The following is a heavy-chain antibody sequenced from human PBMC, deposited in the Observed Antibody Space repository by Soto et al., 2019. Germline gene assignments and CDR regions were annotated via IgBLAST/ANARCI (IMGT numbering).Heavy chain of an antibody. CDR3: ARRSTVTYDY. J-gene: IGHJ4*02. Sequence: SETLSLTCPVSSGSLTSNSYYWGWIRQPPGKGLEWIGSFYYSQSTYFNPSLKSRVTISVETSKNQYSLKLSAVTAADTAVYYCARRSTVTYDYWGQGILVTVSS. V-gene: IGHV4-39*01. CDR1: SGSLTSNSYY. D-gene: IGHD4-17*01. CDR2: FYYSQST.